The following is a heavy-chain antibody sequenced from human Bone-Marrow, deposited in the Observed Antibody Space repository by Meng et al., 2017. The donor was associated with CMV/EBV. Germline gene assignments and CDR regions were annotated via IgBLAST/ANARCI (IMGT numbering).Heavy chain of an antibody. D-gene: IGHD2-2*03. CDR2: IIPIFGTA. J-gene: IGHJ6*02. Sequence: SVKVSCKASGGAFSSYAISWVRQAPGQGLEWMGGIIPIFGTANYAQKFQGRVTITTDESTSTAYMELSSLRAEDTAVYYCARGALDIVVVPAADLYYYYGMDVWGHGTKVTSP. CDR3: ARGALDIVVVPAADLYYYYGMDV. V-gene: IGHV1-69*05. CDR1: GGAFSSYA.